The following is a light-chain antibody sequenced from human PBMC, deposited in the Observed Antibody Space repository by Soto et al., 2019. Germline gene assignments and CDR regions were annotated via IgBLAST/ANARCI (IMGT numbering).Light chain of an antibody. CDR3: QQYNIWPPWT. V-gene: IGKV3-15*01. CDR1: QSVSND. CDR2: DAS. J-gene: IGKJ1*01. Sequence: ILMTQSPATLSVSRGERATLSCRASQSVSNDLAWYQQEPGQAPRLLIYDASTRATGIPARFSGSGSGTEFTLTISGLQSEDSAVYYCQQYNIWPPWTFGQGTKVEVK.